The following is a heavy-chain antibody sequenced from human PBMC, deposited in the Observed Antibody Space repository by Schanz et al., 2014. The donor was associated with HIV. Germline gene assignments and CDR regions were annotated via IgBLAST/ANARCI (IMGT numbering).Heavy chain of an antibody. Sequence: QVQLVESGGGLVQPGESLRLSCAASGFTFSSYGMHWVRQAPGKGLEWVAVISYDGSNKYYADSVKGRFTISRDNSKNTLYLQMNSLRAEDTAVYYCATAAVTDYSDNWGQGTLVTVSS. J-gene: IGHJ4*02. CDR1: GFTFSSYG. CDR3: ATAAVTDYSDN. D-gene: IGHD4-17*01. CDR2: ISYDGSNK. V-gene: IGHV3-30*03.